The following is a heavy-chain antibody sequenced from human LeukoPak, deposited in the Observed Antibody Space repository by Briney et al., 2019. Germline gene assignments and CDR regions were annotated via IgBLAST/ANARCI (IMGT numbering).Heavy chain of an antibody. D-gene: IGHD1-14*01. CDR2: INPNSGGT. CDR1: GYTFTGYY. CDR3: ARGPADLTGNFDY. J-gene: IGHJ4*02. V-gene: IGHV1-2*06. Sequence: ASVKVSCKASGYTFTGYYMHWVRQAPGQGLEWMGRINPNSGGTNYAQKLQGKVTMTRDTSISTAYMEMSWLRSDDTAVYYCARGPADLTGNFDYWGQGTLVAVSS.